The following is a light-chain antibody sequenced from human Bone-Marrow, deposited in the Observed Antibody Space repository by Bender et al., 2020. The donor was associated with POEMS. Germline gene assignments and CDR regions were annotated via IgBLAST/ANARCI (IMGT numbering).Light chain of an antibody. CDR3: QSYDSSLSGML. CDR1: SSNTGSGYD. Sequence: QSVLTQPPSASGAPGQRVTISCTGSSSNTGSGYDINWYQHLPGTAPKLLIYGYNNRPSGVPDRFSGSKSGTSASLAITGLQAEDEADYYCQSYDSSLSGMLFGGGTKLTVL. J-gene: IGLJ2*01. V-gene: IGLV1-40*01. CDR2: GYN.